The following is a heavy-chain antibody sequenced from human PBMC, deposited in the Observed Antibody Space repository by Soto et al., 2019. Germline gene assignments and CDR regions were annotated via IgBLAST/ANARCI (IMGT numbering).Heavy chain of an antibody. Sequence: ASVKVSCKASGYSFTSSDINWVRQATGQGLEWMGWMNPNSGNTGYAQKFQGRVTMTSTTSISTAYMELSSLTSDDTAVYFCARYRGGTGTRSSWFASWGQGTLVTVSS. CDR2: MNPNSGNT. CDR1: GYSFTSSD. J-gene: IGHJ5*01. V-gene: IGHV1-8*01. D-gene: IGHD1-1*01. CDR3: ARYRGGTGTRSSWFAS.